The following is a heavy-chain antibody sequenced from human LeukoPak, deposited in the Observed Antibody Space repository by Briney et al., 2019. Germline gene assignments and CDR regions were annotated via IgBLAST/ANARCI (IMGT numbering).Heavy chain of an antibody. CDR2: ISSSGSRGTTI. D-gene: IGHD3-10*02. CDR3: AELGITMIGGV. J-gene: IGHJ6*04. Sequence: GGSLRLSCAVSGFTFSSYEVNWVRQAPGKGLEWVSYISSSGSRGTTIYYADSVKGRFTISRDNAKNSLYLQMNSLRAEDTAVYYCAELGITMIGGVWGKGTTVTISS. CDR1: GFTFSSYE. V-gene: IGHV3-48*03.